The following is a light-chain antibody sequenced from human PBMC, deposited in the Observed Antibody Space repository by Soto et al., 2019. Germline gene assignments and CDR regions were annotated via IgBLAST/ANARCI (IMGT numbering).Light chain of an antibody. CDR2: AAS. J-gene: IGKJ1*01. V-gene: IGKV1-9*01. Sequence: DIQLTQSPSFLYAPVGHRVTITCRASQGSSSNLAWYQQKPGKAPKLLIYAASTLQSGVPSRFSGSGSGTAFNLTISSRQPEDFATYYCQQLNTYPRTFGQGTKVEIK. CDR3: QQLNTYPRT. CDR1: QGSSSN.